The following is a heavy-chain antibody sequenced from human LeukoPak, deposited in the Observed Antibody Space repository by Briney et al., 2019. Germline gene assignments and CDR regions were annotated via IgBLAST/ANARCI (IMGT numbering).Heavy chain of an antibody. D-gene: IGHD6-19*01. Sequence: PSETLSLTCTVSGGSISSYYWSWIRQPPGKGLEWIGYIFYTGSTNYNPSLKSRVTISVLTSKNRFSLKLSSVTAADTAVYYCARVSRYSSGWSEYFQHWGQGTLVTVSS. CDR1: GGSISSYY. CDR2: IFYTGST. V-gene: IGHV4-59*08. CDR3: ARVSRYSSGWSEYFQH. J-gene: IGHJ1*01.